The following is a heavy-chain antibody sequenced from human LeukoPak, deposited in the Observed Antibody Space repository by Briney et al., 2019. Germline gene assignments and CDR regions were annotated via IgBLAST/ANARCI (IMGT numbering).Heavy chain of an antibody. J-gene: IGHJ5*02. CDR1: GFTFSSYG. CDR3: ASFGGYCSSTSCYNYFGP. D-gene: IGHD2-2*01. Sequence: GRSLRLSCAASGFTFSSYGMHWVRQAPGKGLEWVANIKQDGSEKYYVDSVKGRFTISRDNAENSLFLQMNSLRAEDTAVYYCASFGGYCSSTSCYNYFGPWGQGTLVTVSS. CDR2: IKQDGSEK. V-gene: IGHV3-7*01.